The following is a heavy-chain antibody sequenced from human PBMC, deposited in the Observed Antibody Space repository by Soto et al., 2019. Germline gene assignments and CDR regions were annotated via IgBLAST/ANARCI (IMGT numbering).Heavy chain of an antibody. CDR2: INMDGSST. V-gene: IGHV3-74*01. Sequence: EVQLVESGGGLVQPGGSLRLSCAASGFTFSGDWMHWVRQAAGKGLVWVSRINMDGSSTNYADSVKGRFTISRDNAKNPLFLKMTSLGADDRVVYYCPRGPRGLTHHDYWGKGARVTVSS. D-gene: IGHD1-26*01. CDR1: GFTFSGDW. CDR3: PRGPRGLTHHDY. J-gene: IGHJ4*02.